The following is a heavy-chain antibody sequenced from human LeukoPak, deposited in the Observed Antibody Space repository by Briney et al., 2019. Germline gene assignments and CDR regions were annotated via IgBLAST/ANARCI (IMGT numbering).Heavy chain of an antibody. CDR1: GGSFSGYY. J-gene: IGHJ6*04. V-gene: IGHV4-34*01. Sequence: SETLSLTCAVYGGSFSGYYWSWIRQPPGKGLEWIGEINHSGSTNYNPSLKSRVAMSVDTSKNQFSLKLSSVTAADTAVYYCARGRGVIRSLYGMDVWGKGTTVTVSS. D-gene: IGHD3-10*01. CDR2: INHSGST. CDR3: ARGRGVIRSLYGMDV.